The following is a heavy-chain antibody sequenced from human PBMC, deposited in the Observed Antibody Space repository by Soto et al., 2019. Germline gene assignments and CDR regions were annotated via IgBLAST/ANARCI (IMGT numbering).Heavy chain of an antibody. Sequence: QVQLRESGPGLVKPSATLSLTCTVSGGSISGYYWSWIRQPPGKGLEWIGYLYYSGSTNYTPSFKCRVAMLLDTSKIRFSLRLSSVTAADTAVYFCARHDPEGPIVGAATDWGQGTLVSVAS. CDR2: LYYSGST. CDR1: GGSISGYY. J-gene: IGHJ4*02. D-gene: IGHD6-25*01. CDR3: ARHDPEGPIVGAATD. V-gene: IGHV4-59*08.